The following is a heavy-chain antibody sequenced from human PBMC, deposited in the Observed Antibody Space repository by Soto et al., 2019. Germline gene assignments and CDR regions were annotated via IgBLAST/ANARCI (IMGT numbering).Heavy chain of an antibody. CDR2: IYYSGST. J-gene: IGHJ4*02. Sequence: SETLSLTCTVSGGSISSSGYYWGWIRQPPGKGLEWIGTIYYSGSTYYNPSLKSRVTISVDTSKNQFSLKLSSVTAADTAVYYCARQCSVYGDYGRYFDFWGQGTLVTVSS. CDR1: GGSISSSGYY. CDR3: ARQCSVYGDYGRYFDF. D-gene: IGHD4-17*01. V-gene: IGHV4-39*01.